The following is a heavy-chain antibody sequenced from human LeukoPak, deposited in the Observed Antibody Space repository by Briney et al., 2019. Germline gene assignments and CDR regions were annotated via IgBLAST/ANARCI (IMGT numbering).Heavy chain of an antibody. Sequence: SVKVSCKASGGTFSSYAISWVRQAPGQGLEWMGRIIPILGIANYAQKFQGRVTVTADKSTSTAYMELSSLRSEDTAVYYCASSSGGAEAFDIWGQGTMVTVSS. CDR3: ASSSGGAEAFDI. CDR2: IIPILGIA. J-gene: IGHJ3*02. V-gene: IGHV1-69*04. CDR1: GGTFSSYA. D-gene: IGHD2-15*01.